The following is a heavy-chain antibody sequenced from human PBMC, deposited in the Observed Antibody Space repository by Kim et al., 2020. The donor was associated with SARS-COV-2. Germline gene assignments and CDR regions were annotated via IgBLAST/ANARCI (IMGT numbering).Heavy chain of an antibody. CDR3: ARHGDGYAYSFDF. D-gene: IGHD5-12*01. V-gene: IGHV5-51*01. Sequence: YSPSFQGQVTISADKSISTAYLQWSDRKATDTAIYYCARHGDGYAYSFDFWGQGALVTVSS. J-gene: IGHJ4*02.